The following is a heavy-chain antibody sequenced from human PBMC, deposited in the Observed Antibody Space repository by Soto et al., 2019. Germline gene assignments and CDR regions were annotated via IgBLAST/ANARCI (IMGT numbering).Heavy chain of an antibody. CDR1: GFTFSSFG. CDR2: ISYDGSKK. J-gene: IGHJ4*02. V-gene: IGHV3-30*18. CDR3: AKEGVSSSSH. D-gene: IGHD6-6*01. Sequence: QVQLVESGGGVVQPGRSLRLSCAVSGFTFSSFGMHWVRLPPGKGLECVAVISYDGSKKYYADSVKGRFTISRDNSKNTLYLQMNSLRAEDRAVYYCAKEGVSSSSHWGQGVLVTVSS.